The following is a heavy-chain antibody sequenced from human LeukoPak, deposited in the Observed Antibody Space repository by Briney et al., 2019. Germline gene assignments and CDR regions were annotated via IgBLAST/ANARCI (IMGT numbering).Heavy chain of an antibody. CDR2: VYFSGDT. CDR3: ARDGADDSSGFDLFDY. J-gene: IGHJ4*02. CDR1: RGSVTSYY. V-gene: IGHV4-59*02. Sequence: SETLSLTCTVSRGSVTSYYWSWIRQPPGKGLEWIGDVYFSGDTKYNPSLQSRATISLDTSQNQFSLRLRSVTAADTAVYYCARDGADDSSGFDLFDYWGKGTLVTVFS. D-gene: IGHD3-22*01.